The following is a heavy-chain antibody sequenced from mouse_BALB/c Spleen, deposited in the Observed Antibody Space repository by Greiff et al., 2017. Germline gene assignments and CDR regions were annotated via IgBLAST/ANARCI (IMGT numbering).Heavy chain of an antibody. CDR1: GYTFTNYW. D-gene: IGHD1-1*01. V-gene: IGHV1-63*02. Sequence: VQLQQSGAELVRPGTSVKISCKASGYTFTNYWLGWVKQRPGHGLEWIGDIYPGGGYTNYNEKFKGKATLTADTSSSTAYMQLSSLTSEDSAVYFCARWYYGSRGAWFAYWGQGTLVTVSA. J-gene: IGHJ3*01. CDR3: ARWYYGSRGAWFAY. CDR2: IYPGGGYT.